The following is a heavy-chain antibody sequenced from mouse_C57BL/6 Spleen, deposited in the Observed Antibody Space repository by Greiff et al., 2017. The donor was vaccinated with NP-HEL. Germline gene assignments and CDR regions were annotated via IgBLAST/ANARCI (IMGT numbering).Heavy chain of an antibody. CDR1: GYTFTSYW. V-gene: IGHV1-61*01. D-gene: IGHD1-1*01. CDR2: IYPSDSET. J-gene: IGHJ2*01. Sequence: VQLQQPGAELVRPGSSVKLSCKASGYTFTSYWMDWVKQRPGQGLEWIGNIYPSDSETHYNQKFKDKATLTVDKSSSTAYMQLSSLTSEDSAVYDCARSRDYYGSSYVDYWGQGTTLTVSS. CDR3: ARSRDYYGSSYVDY.